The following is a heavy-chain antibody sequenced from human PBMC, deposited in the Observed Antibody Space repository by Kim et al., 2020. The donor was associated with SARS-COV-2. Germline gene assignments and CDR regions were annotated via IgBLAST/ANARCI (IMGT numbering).Heavy chain of an antibody. V-gene: IGHV3-23*01. J-gene: IGHJ4*02. Sequence: GGSLRLSCAASGFTFSSYAMSWVRQAPGKGLEWVSAISGSGGSTYYADSVKGRFTISRDNSKNTLYLQMNSLRADDTAVYYCAKDVEETYYYDISGYPPWVGWGQGTLVTVSS. CDR1: GFTFSSYA. CDR2: ISGSGGST. CDR3: AKDVEETYYYDISGYPPWVG. D-gene: IGHD3-22*01.